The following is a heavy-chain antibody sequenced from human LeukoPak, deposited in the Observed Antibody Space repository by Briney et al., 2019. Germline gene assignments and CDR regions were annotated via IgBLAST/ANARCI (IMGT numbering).Heavy chain of an antibody. J-gene: IGHJ4*02. CDR2: IYHSGRT. V-gene: IGHV4-38-2*02. Sequence: SETLSLTCTVSGGSISSYYWGWIRQPPGKGLEWIGRIYHSGRTYYNPSLKSRITISVDTPKHQFALKLSPVTAADTAVYYCAKRSGYYWYYFDYWGQGTLVTVSS. CDR3: AKRSGYYWYYFDY. D-gene: IGHD3-22*01. CDR1: GGSISSYY.